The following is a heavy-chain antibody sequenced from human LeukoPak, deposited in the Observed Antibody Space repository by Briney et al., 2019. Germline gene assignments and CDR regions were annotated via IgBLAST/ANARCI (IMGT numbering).Heavy chain of an antibody. V-gene: IGHV4-39*07. D-gene: IGHD1-1*01. Sequence: ETLSLTCTVSGGSISSSSYYWGWIRQPPGKGLEWIGSIYYSGSTYYNPSLKSRVTISVDTSKNQFSLKLSSVTAADTAVYYCARSWLEPGPMTLTTFDYWGQGTLVTVSS. CDR2: IYYSGST. CDR1: GGSISSSSYY. CDR3: ARSWLEPGPMTLTTFDY. J-gene: IGHJ4*02.